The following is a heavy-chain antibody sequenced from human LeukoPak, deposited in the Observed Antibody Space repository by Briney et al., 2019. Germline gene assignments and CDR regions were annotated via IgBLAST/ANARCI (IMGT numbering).Heavy chain of an antibody. CDR1: GFIFSDYS. Sequence: PGGSLRLSCAASGFIFSDYSMNWVRQAPGKGLEWISYIGLSSGRTMYADSVKGRFTISGDNAKNSLYLQMHSLRVGDTAVYFCARDHNYAFDNWGQGILVTVSS. CDR3: ARDHNYAFDN. D-gene: IGHD1-1*01. J-gene: IGHJ4*02. CDR2: IGLSSGRT. V-gene: IGHV3-48*04.